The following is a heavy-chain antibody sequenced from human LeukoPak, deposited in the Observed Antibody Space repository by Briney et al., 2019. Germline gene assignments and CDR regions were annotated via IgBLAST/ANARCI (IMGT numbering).Heavy chain of an antibody. CDR1: GFTVSSYN. D-gene: IGHD2-2*01. CDR2: ISSSGYTM. CDR3: ARGCASCGHYNYYFMDV. Sequence: GGSLRLSCAASGFTVSSYNMNWVRQTPGKGLEWVSYISSSGYTMHHADSVKGRFTVSRDSAKHSLYLQMNSLRDEDAAVYFCARGCASCGHYNYYFMDVWGKGTTVTVSS. V-gene: IGHV3-48*02. J-gene: IGHJ6*03.